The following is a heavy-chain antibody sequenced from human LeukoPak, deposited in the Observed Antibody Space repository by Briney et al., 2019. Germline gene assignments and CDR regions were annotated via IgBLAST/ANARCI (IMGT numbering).Heavy chain of an antibody. CDR3: ARSPGGGFDI. CDR2: IYYSGTT. D-gene: IGHD2-15*01. V-gene: IGHV4-59*01. CDR1: GGSITNFY. Sequence: PSETLSLTCTVSGGSITNFYGGWIRQSPGKGLELIGYIYYSGTTNYSPSLKSRVSISVDTSKTQFSLKLSSVTAADTAVYYCARSPGGGFDIWGQGTMVTVSS. J-gene: IGHJ3*02.